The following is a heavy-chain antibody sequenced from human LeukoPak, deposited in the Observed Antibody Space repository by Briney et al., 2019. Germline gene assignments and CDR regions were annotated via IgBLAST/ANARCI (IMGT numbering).Heavy chain of an antibody. CDR2: IDNSGST. CDR1: GGSIRSYY. D-gene: IGHD3-22*01. V-gene: IGHV4-59*01. CDR3: ARAASMILPFYFDS. J-gene: IGHJ4*02. Sequence: SETLSLTCTVSGGSIRSYYWSWIRQPPGKGLEWIGNIDNSGSTNYNTSLKSRVSISRDTSKNQFSLKVTSVNAADTAVYYCARAASMILPFYFDSWGQGTLVTVSS.